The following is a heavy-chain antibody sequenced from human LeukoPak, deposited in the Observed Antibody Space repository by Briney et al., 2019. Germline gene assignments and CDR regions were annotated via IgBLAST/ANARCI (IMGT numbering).Heavy chain of an antibody. V-gene: IGHV3-23*01. Sequence: GGSLRLSCAASGFTFSSYAMSWVRQAPGKGLEWVSAISGSGGSTYYADSVKGRFTISRDNSKNTLYLQMNSLRAEDTAVYYCARGIVVVVAALFDYWGQGTLVTVSS. CDR1: GFTFSSYA. J-gene: IGHJ4*02. D-gene: IGHD2-15*01. CDR3: ARGIVVVVAALFDY. CDR2: ISGSGGST.